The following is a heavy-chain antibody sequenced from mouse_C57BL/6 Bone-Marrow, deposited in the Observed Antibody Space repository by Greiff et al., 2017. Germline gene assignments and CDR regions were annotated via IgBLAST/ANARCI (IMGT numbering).Heavy chain of an antibody. J-gene: IGHJ1*03. V-gene: IGHV5-17*01. CDR3: ARDGYYWYFDV. CDR1: GFTFSDYG. D-gene: IGHD2-3*01. CDR2: ISSGSSPI. Sequence: EVQLVESGGGLVKPGGSLKLSCAASGFTFSDYGMHWVRQAPEKGLEWVAYISSGSSPIYYADTVKGRFTISRDNAKNTLFLQMTSLRSEDTAMYYCARDGYYWYFDVWGTGTTVTVSS.